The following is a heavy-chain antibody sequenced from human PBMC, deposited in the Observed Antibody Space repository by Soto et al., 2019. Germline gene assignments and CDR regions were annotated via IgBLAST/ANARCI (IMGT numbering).Heavy chain of an antibody. CDR2: IWYDGSKK. CDR1: GFTFNTYG. CDR3: SWGYGSRDY. V-gene: IGHV3-33*01. Sequence: QVQLVESGGGVVQPGTSLTLSCAASGFTFNTYGMHWVRQAPGKGLERVSLIWYDGSKKYYADSVQGRFTISRDNPKNKLSLQMSILRCGDAAVYYWSWGYGSRDYWARGSLVTVSS. D-gene: IGHD5-18*01. J-gene: IGHJ4*02.